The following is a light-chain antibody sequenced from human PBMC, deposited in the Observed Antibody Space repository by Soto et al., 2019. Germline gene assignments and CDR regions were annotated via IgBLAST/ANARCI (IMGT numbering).Light chain of an antibody. J-gene: IGKJ1*01. CDR2: GAS. Sequence: EIVMTQSPATLSVSPGERATLSCRASQSVSRNLAWYQQRPGQAPRLLIYGASTRATGIPARFSGSGSGTELTLTISSLQSEDFAVYYCQQYNNWHTWTFGQGTKVDIK. V-gene: IGKV3-15*01. CDR3: QQYNNWHTWT. CDR1: QSVSRN.